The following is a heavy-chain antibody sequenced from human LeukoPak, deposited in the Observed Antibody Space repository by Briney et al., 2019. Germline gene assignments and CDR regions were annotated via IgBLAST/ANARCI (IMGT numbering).Heavy chain of an antibody. Sequence: GASVKVSCKASGYTFTGYYMHWVRQAPGQGLEWMGRINPNSGGTNYAQKFQGRITMTRDTSISTAYMELSRLRSDDTAVYYCVMITFGGPHARWDYWGQGTLVTVSS. CDR3: VMITFGGPHARWDY. D-gene: IGHD3-16*01. V-gene: IGHV1-2*06. J-gene: IGHJ4*02. CDR2: INPNSGGT. CDR1: GYTFTGYY.